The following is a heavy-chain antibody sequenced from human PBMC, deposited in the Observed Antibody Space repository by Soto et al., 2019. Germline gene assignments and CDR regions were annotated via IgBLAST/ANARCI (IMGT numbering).Heavy chain of an antibody. CDR3: ARDVSPGSRSLYIDAFDI. CDR2: IKKDGSAT. V-gene: IGHV3-7*05. J-gene: IGHJ3*02. CDR1: GFSLRDDW. Sequence: GGSLRLSCEASGFSLRDDWMTWVRQAPGKGLEWVANIKKDGSATSYLDSVRGRFTISRDNAKNSLYLEMHSLRAEDTALYYCARDVSPGSRSLYIDAFDIWGQGTLVTVSS. D-gene: IGHD3-10*01.